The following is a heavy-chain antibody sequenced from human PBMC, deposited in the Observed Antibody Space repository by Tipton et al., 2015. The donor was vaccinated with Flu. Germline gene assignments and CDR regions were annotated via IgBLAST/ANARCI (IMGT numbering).Heavy chain of an antibody. CDR2: IYTRGST. V-gene: IGHV4-61*02. CDR3: ARGSGSGTDVTFYF. J-gene: IGHJ4*02. CDR1: GGSISSGNYY. D-gene: IGHD3-10*01. Sequence: TLSLTCTVSGGSISSGNYYWTWIRQPAGKGLEWIGRIYTRGSTNYNPSLKSRVTMSVDTSKNQFSLKLSSVTAADTAVYYCARGSGSGTDVTFYFWGQGTLVTVSS.